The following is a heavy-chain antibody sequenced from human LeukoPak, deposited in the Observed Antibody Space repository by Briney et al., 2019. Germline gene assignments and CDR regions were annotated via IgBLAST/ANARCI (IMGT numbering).Heavy chain of an antibody. J-gene: IGHJ4*02. V-gene: IGHV3-66*01. Sequence: GGSLRLSCAASGCTVSSNYMSWVRQAPGKGLEWVSVIYSGGSTYYADSVEGRFTISRDNSKNTLYLQMNSLRAEDTAVYYCASTFYGDSPPYWGQGTLVTVSS. CDR2: IYSGGST. D-gene: IGHD4-17*01. CDR3: ASTFYGDSPPY. CDR1: GCTVSSNY.